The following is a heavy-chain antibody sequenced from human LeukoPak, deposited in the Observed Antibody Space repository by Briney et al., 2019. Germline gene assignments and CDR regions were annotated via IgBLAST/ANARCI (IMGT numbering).Heavy chain of an antibody. CDR2: ISSSSSYI. CDR3: AREGMDYESDY. V-gene: IGHV3-21*01. D-gene: IGHD4-17*01. J-gene: IGHJ4*02. Sequence: PGGSLRLSCAASGFTFSSYSMNWVRQAPGKGLEWVSTISSSSSYIYYADSVKGRFTISRDNAKDSLYLQMNSLRAEDTAVYYCAREGMDYESDYWGQGTLVTVSS. CDR1: GFTFSSYS.